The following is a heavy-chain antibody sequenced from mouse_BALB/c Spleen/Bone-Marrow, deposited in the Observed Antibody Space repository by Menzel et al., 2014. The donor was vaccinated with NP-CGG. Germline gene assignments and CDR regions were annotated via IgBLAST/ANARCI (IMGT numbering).Heavy chain of an antibody. Sequence: EVHLVESGGGLVQPGGSLKLSCAASGFTFSSYGMSWVRQTPDKRLELVATINSNGGSTYYPDSVKGRFTISRDDAKNTPYLQMSSLKSEDTAMYYCARDLAYWGQGTLVTVYA. CDR3: ARDLAY. V-gene: IGHV5-6-3*01. CDR2: INSNGGST. CDR1: GFTFSSYG. J-gene: IGHJ3*01.